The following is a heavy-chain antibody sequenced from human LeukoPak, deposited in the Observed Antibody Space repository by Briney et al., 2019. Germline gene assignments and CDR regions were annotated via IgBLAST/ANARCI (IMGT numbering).Heavy chain of an antibody. Sequence: SETLSLTCNVSGTSIKTYYWSWIRQPPGKGLEWIGYIFDRGTTNYNPSLKSRVTISVDTSKNQFSLKLSSVTAADTAVYYCARGIIVGATWGENDNWFDPWGQGTLVTVSS. D-gene: IGHD1-26*01. V-gene: IGHV4-59*01. J-gene: IGHJ5*02. CDR1: GTSIKTYY. CDR3: ARGIIVGATWGENDNWFDP. CDR2: IFDRGTT.